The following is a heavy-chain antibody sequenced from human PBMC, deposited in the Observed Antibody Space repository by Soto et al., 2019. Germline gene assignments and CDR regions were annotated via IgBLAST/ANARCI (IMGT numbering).Heavy chain of an antibody. Sequence: GGSLRLSCAASGFTFSSYGMHWVRQAPGKGLEWVAVISYDGSNKYYADSVKGRFTISRDNSKNTLYLQMSSLRAEDTAVYYCAKDRYDFWSGPVAAAGTFDYWGQGTLVTVSS. CDR1: GFTFSSYG. J-gene: IGHJ4*02. CDR3: AKDRYDFWSGPVAAAGTFDY. V-gene: IGHV3-30*18. CDR2: ISYDGSNK. D-gene: IGHD3-3*01.